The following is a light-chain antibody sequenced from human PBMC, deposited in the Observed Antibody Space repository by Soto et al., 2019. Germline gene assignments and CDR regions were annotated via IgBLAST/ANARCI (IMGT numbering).Light chain of an antibody. CDR2: GAS. J-gene: IGKJ1*01. Sequence: EIVLTQSPGTLSLSPGERATLSCRASQSVSSSYLAWYQPKPGQAPRLLIYGASSRATGIPDRFSGSGSGTDFTLTISGLEPEDFAVYYCQPYGSSPPWTFGQGTKVEIK. CDR3: QPYGSSPPWT. CDR1: QSVSSSY. V-gene: IGKV3-20*01.